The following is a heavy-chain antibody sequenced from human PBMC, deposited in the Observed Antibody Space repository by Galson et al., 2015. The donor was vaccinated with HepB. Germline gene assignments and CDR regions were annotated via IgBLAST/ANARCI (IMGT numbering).Heavy chain of an antibody. CDR1: GSTFSSYA. CDR3: ANDYGDYEGDSPYYFDY. Sequence: SLRLSCAASGSTFSSYAMSWVRQAPGKGLEWVSAISGSGGSTYYADSVKGRFTISRDNSKNTLYLQMNSLRAEDTAVYYCANDYGDYEGDSPYYFDYWGQGTLVTVSS. CDR2: ISGSGGST. D-gene: IGHD4-17*01. J-gene: IGHJ4*02. V-gene: IGHV3-23*01.